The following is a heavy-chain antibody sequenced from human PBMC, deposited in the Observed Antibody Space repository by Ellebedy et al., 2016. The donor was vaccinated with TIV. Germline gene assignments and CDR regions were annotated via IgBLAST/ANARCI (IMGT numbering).Heavy chain of an antibody. CDR1: GGSISGYY. CDR2: ILTSGTT. J-gene: IGHJ4*02. Sequence: SETLSLTXTVSGGSISGYYWSWIRQPAGKGLEWIGRILTSGTTNYNPSLKSRVTMSVDTSKNQFSLKLSSVTAEDTAVYYCARGGGSWSGYYEGGAVEWGQGTLVTVSS. D-gene: IGHD3-3*01. CDR3: ARGGGSWSGYYEGGAVE. V-gene: IGHV4-4*07.